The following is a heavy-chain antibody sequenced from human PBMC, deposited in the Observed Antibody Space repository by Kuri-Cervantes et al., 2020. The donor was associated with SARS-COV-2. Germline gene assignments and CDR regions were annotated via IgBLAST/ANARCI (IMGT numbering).Heavy chain of an antibody. J-gene: IGHJ5*02. CDR2: IIPIFGTA. Sequence: SVKVSCKASGGTFSSYAISWVRQAPGQGLEWMGGIIPIFGTANYAQKFQGRVTITTDESTSTAYMELSSPRSEDTAVYYCARSPPGCSGGSCYSGKIFDPWGQGTLVTVSS. V-gene: IGHV1-69*05. CDR3: ARSPPGCSGGSCYSGKIFDP. D-gene: IGHD2-15*01. CDR1: GGTFSSYA.